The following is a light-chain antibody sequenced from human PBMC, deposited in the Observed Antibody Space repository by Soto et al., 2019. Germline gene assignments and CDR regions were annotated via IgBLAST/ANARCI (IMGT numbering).Light chain of an antibody. J-gene: IGLJ3*02. CDR3: VLYMGSGIWV. Sequence: QTVVTQEPSLSVSHGRTVTLTCGLSSGSVSTTYYPSWYQQTPGQAPRPLIYNTNTRSSGVPDRFSGSILGNKAALTITGAQADDESDYYCVLYMGSGIWVFGGGTKLTVL. V-gene: IGLV8-61*01. CDR2: NTN. CDR1: SGSVSTTYY.